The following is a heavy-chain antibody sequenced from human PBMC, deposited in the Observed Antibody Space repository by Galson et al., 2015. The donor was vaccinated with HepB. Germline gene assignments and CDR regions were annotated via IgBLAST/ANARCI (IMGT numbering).Heavy chain of an antibody. J-gene: IGHJ4*02. V-gene: IGHV3-21*01. CDR2: ISSSSSYI. CDR1: GFTFSSYS. D-gene: IGHD2-15*01. Sequence: SLRLSCAASGFTFSSYSMNWVRQAPGKGLEWVSSISSSSSYIYYADSVKGRFTISRDNAKNSLYLQMNSLRAEDTAVYYCARDVCSGGSCYHQFDYWGQGTLVTVSS. CDR3: ARDVCSGGSCYHQFDY.